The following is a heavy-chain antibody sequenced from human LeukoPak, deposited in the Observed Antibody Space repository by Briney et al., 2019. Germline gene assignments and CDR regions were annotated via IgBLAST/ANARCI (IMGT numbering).Heavy chain of an antibody. D-gene: IGHD1-26*01. V-gene: IGHV3-7*01. CDR2: IKQDGSDK. CDR1: GFSFSNYW. J-gene: IGHJ4*02. Sequence: PAGSLRLTCAASGFSFSNYWMSWVRHAPGKGLEWVAKIKQDGSDKIYVDSVKGRFTISRDNPKNSLYLQMNSLRAEDTAVYYCARDLMSGAPGEDYWGQGTLVTVSS. CDR3: ARDLMSGAPGEDY.